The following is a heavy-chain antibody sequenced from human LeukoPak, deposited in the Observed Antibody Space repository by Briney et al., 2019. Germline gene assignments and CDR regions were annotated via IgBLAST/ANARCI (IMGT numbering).Heavy chain of an antibody. J-gene: IGHJ4*02. V-gene: IGHV3-7*01. CDR3: ARDSNWYPIDY. Sequence: GGSLRLSCAASGFTFSSYWMTWLRQAPGKGLEGVANIKSDGSEENYVDSLKGRVTISRDNAKNSLYLQINSLRVEDTAVYYCARDSNWYPIDYWGQGTLVTVSS. CDR1: GFTFSSYW. CDR2: IKSDGSEE. D-gene: IGHD6-13*01.